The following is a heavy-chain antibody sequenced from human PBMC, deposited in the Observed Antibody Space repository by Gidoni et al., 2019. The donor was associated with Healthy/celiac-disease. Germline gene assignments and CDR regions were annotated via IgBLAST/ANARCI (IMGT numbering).Heavy chain of an antibody. Sequence: EVQLVESGGGLVQPGRSLRLSCTASGFTFGDYAMSWVRQAPGKGLEWVGFIRSKAYGGTTEYAASVKGRFTISRDDSKSIAYLQMNSLKTEDTAVYYCTRDYYGSGSYYFEVARFDYWGQGTLVTVSS. CDR2: IRSKAYGGTT. D-gene: IGHD3-10*01. CDR1: GFTFGDYA. V-gene: IGHV3-49*04. CDR3: TRDYYGSGSYYFEVARFDY. J-gene: IGHJ4*02.